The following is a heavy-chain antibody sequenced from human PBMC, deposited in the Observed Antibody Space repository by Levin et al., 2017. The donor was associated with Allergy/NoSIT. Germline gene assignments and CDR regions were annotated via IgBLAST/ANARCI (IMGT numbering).Heavy chain of an antibody. Sequence: GGSLRLSCAASGFTFSSYWMSWVRQAPGKGLEWVANIKQDGSEKYYVDSVKGRFTISRDNAKNSLYLQMNSLRAEDTAVYYCARVVGRQLVRDYFDYWGQGTLVTVSS. CDR1: GFTFSSYW. J-gene: IGHJ4*02. D-gene: IGHD6-6*01. CDR2: IKQDGSEK. CDR3: ARVVGRQLVRDYFDY. V-gene: IGHV3-7*01.